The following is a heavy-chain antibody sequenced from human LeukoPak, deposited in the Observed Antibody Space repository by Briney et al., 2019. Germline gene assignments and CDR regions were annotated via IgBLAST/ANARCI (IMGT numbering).Heavy chain of an antibody. CDR1: GFTFNSYA. J-gene: IGHJ4*02. V-gene: IGHV3-23*01. CDR2: ISGTGSTT. D-gene: IGHD3-10*01. CDR3: AKDQRFGELADY. Sequence: GGSLRLSCAASGFTFNSYAMSWVRRAPGKGLEWVSSISGTGSTTYYADSVKGRFAISRDNSKDTLYLQMSSLTAEDTAVYYCAKDQRFGELADYRGQGTLVTVSS.